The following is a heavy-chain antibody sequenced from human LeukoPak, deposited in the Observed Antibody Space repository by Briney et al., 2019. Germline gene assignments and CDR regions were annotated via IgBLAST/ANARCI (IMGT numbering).Heavy chain of an antibody. CDR2: INPNSGGT. J-gene: IGHJ4*02. V-gene: IGHV1-2*04. Sequence: ASVKVSCKASGYTFTGYYMHWVRQAPGQGLEWMGWINPNSGGTNYAQKFQGWVTMTRDTSISTAYMELSRLRSDDTAVYYCARAVSSSWYSPFDYWGQGTLVTVSS. D-gene: IGHD6-13*01. CDR1: GYTFTGYY. CDR3: ARAVSSSWYSPFDY.